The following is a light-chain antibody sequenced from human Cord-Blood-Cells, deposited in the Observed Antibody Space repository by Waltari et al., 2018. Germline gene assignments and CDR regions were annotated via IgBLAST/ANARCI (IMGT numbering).Light chain of an antibody. J-gene: IGLJ2*01. Sequence: QSALTQPASVSGSPGQSITISCTGTSSDVGSYNLVSWYQQHPGKAPKLMIYEGSKWPSGGSNRFSGSKSGNTASLTIAGAQAEDEADYYCCSYAGSSTVFGGGTKLTVL. CDR2: EGS. V-gene: IGLV2-23*01. CDR1: SSDVGSYNL. CDR3: CSYAGSSTV.